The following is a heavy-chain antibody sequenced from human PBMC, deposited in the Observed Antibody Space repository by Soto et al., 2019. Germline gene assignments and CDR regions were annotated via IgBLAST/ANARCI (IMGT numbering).Heavy chain of an antibody. D-gene: IGHD2-2*01. J-gene: IGHJ5*02. Sequence: QITLKESGPTLVKPTQTLTLTCTFSGFSLSTSGVGVGWIRQPPGKALEWLALIYWDDDKRYSPSLKSRLTITNDTSKSKDDLTMTNTDPVDIATYYCAHRHNETAVVPDWFDPWGQGTLVTVSS. V-gene: IGHV2-5*02. CDR2: IYWDDDK. CDR1: GFSLSTSGVG. CDR3: AHRHNETAVVPDWFDP.